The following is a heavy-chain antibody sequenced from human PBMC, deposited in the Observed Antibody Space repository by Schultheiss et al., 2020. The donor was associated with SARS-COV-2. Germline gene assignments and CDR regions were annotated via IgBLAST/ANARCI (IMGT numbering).Heavy chain of an antibody. J-gene: IGHJ4*02. CDR2: IYSDGST. CDR3: ARELRKGWGDYVRYYFDS. V-gene: IGHV3-53*01. CDR1: GFTVSDNY. Sequence: GGSLRLSCAASGFTVSDNYMNWVRQAPGKGLEWVSVIYSDGSTSYADSVQGRFAISRDNSKNTLYLQMNSLRAEDTAEYYCARELRKGWGDYVRYYFDSWGQGTLVTVSS. D-gene: IGHD4-17*01.